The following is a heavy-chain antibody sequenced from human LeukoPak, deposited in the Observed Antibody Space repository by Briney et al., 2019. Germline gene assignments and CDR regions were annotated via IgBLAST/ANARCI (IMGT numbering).Heavy chain of an antibody. CDR3: ARDDCSSISCYHNWFDP. V-gene: IGHV3-7*01. J-gene: IGHJ5*02. CDR2: IKQDGSEK. D-gene: IGHD2-2*01. Sequence: GGSLRLSCAASGFTFSSYAMHWVRQAPGKGLEWVANIKQDGSEKYYVDSVKGRFTISRDNAKNSLYLQMNSLRAEDTAVYYCARDDCSSISCYHNWFDPWGQGALVTVSS. CDR1: GFTFSSYA.